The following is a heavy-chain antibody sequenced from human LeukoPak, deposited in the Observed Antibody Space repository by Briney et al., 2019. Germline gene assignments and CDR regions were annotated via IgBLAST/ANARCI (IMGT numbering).Heavy chain of an antibody. CDR2: IYTSGST. CDR1: GGSISSYY. V-gene: IGHV4-4*09. Sequence: SETLSLTCTVSGGSISSYYWSWIRQPPGKGLEWIGYIYTSGSTNYNPSLKSRVTISVDTSENQFSLKLSSVTAADTAVYYCARLKGIAAPTAYFDYWGQGTLVTVSS. J-gene: IGHJ4*02. CDR3: ARLKGIAAPTAYFDY. D-gene: IGHD6-6*01.